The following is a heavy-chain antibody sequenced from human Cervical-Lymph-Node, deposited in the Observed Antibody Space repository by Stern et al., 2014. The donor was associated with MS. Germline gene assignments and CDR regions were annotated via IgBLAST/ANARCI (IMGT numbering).Heavy chain of an antibody. CDR2: FDPEDGET. CDR3: ATDRDDFRSGYSAPTKGYGLDV. D-gene: IGHD3-3*01. J-gene: IGHJ6*02. Sequence: VQLVQSGAEVKKPGASLKVSCTVSGYTLTELSMHWVRQAPGKGLEWMGGFDPEDGETIYEQTFPGRVTMSEDTSTDPAYMDLRSLRSEDTAVYYCATDRDDFRSGYSAPTKGYGLDVWGQGTTVTVTS. CDR1: GYTLTELS. V-gene: IGHV1-24*01.